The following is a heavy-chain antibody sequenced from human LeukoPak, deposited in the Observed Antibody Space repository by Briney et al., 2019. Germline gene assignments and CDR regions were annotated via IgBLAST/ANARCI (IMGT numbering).Heavy chain of an antibody. J-gene: IGHJ4*02. CDR2: IYYSGST. CDR3: ARRDTVYFDY. D-gene: IGHD4-17*01. CDR1: GGSISSYY. V-gene: IGHV4-59*08. Sequence: TSSETLSLTCTVSGGSISSYYWSWVRQPPGKGLEWIGYIYYSGSTNYNPSLKSRVTISVDTSKNQFSLKLSSVTAADTAVYYCARRDTVYFDYWGQGTLVTVSS.